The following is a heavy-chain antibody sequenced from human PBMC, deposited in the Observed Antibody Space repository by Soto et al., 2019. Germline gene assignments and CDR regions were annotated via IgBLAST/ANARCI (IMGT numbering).Heavy chain of an antibody. J-gene: IGHJ4*02. CDR3: ARDHCSSTNCYTAVDY. D-gene: IGHD2-2*02. CDR1: GYTFTSYG. Sequence: QVQLVQSGAEVENPGASVKVSCKASGYTFTSYGISWVRQAPGQGLEWMGWISAYNGNTNYAQKLQGRVTMNTDTSTSTAYMELRSLRSDDTAVYYCARDHCSSTNCYTAVDYWGQGTLVTVSA. CDR2: ISAYNGNT. V-gene: IGHV1-18*04.